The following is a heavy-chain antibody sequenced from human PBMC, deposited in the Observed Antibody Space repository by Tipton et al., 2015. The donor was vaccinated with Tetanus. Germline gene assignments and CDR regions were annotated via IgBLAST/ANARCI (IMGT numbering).Heavy chain of an antibody. CDR2: ISVYNGNT. Sequence: QLVQSGAEVKKPGASVKVSCKASGYTFNTFGISWVRQAPGQGLEWIGWISVYNGNTNYGQNVQGRVTMTTDTPASTAYMELRSLRSDDPAVYYCARVPTNPLAVDRPTDYWGQGTLVTVSS. J-gene: IGHJ4*02. CDR1: GYTFNTFG. D-gene: IGHD6-19*01. CDR3: ARVPTNPLAVDRPTDY. V-gene: IGHV1-18*01.